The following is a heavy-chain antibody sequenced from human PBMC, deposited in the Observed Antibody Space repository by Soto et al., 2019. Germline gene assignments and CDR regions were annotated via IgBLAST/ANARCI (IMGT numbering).Heavy chain of an antibody. CDR3: ARSGYSYGWPDAFDI. CDR1: GGTFSSYA. Sequence: ASVKVSCKASGGTFSSYAISWVRQAPGQGLEWMGGIIPIFGTANYAQKFQGRVTITADESTSTAYMELSSLRSEDTAVYYCARSGYSYGWPDAFDIWGQGTMVTVS. J-gene: IGHJ3*02. D-gene: IGHD5-18*01. V-gene: IGHV1-69*13. CDR2: IIPIFGTA.